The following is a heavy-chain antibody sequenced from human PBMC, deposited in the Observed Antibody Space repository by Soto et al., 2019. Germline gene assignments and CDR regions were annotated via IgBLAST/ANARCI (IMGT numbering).Heavy chain of an antibody. CDR2: ISYDGNVA. CDR3: AKEGPITNWYFDY. Sequence: QVQLVESEGGVVQPGRSLRLSCAASGFTFSNYGMHWVRQAPGKGLEWVTGISYDGNVAYYADSVKGRFTSSRDNSKNTLYLQMNSLRTEDTAVYYCAKEGPITNWYFDYWGQGTLVTVSS. CDR1: GFTFSNYG. V-gene: IGHV3-30*18. J-gene: IGHJ4*02. D-gene: IGHD1-1*01.